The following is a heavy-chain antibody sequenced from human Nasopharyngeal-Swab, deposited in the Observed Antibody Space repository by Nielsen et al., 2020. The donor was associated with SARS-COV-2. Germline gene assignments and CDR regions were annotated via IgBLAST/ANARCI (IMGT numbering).Heavy chain of an antibody. Sequence: WILQPPGKGLEWIGSIYYSGCTYYNPSLKRRVTISVDTSKNQFSLTLSSVTAADTAVYYCARHDRDIVVVGPWGQGTLVTVSS. J-gene: IGHJ5*02. V-gene: IGHV4-39*01. CDR2: IYYSGCT. D-gene: IGHD2-2*01. CDR3: ARHDRDIVVVGP.